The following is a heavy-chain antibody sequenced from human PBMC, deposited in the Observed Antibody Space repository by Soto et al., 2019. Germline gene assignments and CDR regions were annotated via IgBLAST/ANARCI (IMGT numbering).Heavy chain of an antibody. V-gene: IGHV4-39*01. CDR3: STRGYSGYDLIPVPLYDKESRYYYYMDV. J-gene: IGHJ6*03. CDR1: GGSISSSSYY. D-gene: IGHD5-12*01. Sequence: KPSETLSLTCTVSGGSISSSSYYWGWIRQPPGKGLEWIGSIYYSGSTYYNPSLKSRVTISVDTSKNQFSLKLSSVTAADTAVYYFSTRGYSGYDLIPVPLYDKESRYYYYMDVWGKGTTVTVSS. CDR2: IYYSGST.